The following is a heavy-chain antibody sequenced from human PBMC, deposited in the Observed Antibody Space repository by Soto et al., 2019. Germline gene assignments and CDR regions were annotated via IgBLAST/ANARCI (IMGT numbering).Heavy chain of an antibody. CDR2: ISGTASRT. J-gene: IGHJ6*01. CDR3: AKEATSGGTDV. CDR1: GFTPTTTP. Sequence: PGGSLRLSCAGSGFTPTTTPLSWVRQPPGKGLEWFTTISGTASRTYYVDSVKGRFFISRDNSKNTLYLQMNRLRAEDTAVYYCAKEATSGGTDVWGQGTTVTVSS. V-gene: IGHV3-23*01. D-gene: IGHD5-12*01.